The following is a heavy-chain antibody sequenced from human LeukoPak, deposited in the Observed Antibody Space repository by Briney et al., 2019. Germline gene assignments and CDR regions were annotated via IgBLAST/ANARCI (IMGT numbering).Heavy chain of an antibody. Sequence: PGGSLRLSCAASGFTFSSYAMHWVRQAPGKGLEWVAVISYDGSNKYYADSVKGRFTISRDNSKNTLYLQMNSLRAEDTAVYYCARGGGVTIFGVVIISAFDYWGQGTLVTVSS. CDR1: GFTFSSYA. CDR3: ARGGGVTIFGVVIISAFDY. V-gene: IGHV3-30-3*01. D-gene: IGHD3-3*01. CDR2: ISYDGSNK. J-gene: IGHJ4*02.